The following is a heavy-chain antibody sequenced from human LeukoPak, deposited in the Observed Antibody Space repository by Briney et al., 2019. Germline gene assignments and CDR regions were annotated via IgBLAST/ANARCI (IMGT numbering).Heavy chain of an antibody. V-gene: IGHV1-46*01. CDR1: GYSFTNYY. CDR2: ISPSGGTT. Sequence: ASVKVSCKASGYSFTNYYMNWVRQAPGQGLEWMGIISPSGGTTSYAQKFRGRVTMTRDTSTSTVYMELSSLRSEDTAVYCCARGGGGSDSVDYWGQGTLVTVSS. CDR3: ARGGGGSDSVDY. J-gene: IGHJ4*02. D-gene: IGHD2-21*02.